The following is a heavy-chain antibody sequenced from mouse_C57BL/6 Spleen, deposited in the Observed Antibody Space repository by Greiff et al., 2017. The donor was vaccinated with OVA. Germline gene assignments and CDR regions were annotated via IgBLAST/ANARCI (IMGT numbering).Heavy chain of an antibody. Sequence: VQLQQSGPGLVAPSQSLSITCTVSGFSLTSYGVHWVRQPPGKGLEWLVVIWSDGSTTYNSALKSRLSISKDNSKSQVFLKMNSLQTDDTAMYYCARTHYYGSSYPYYYAMDYWGQGTSVTVSS. CDR2: IWSDGST. CDR3: ARTHYYGSSYPYYYAMDY. CDR1: GFSLTSYG. D-gene: IGHD1-1*01. V-gene: IGHV2-6*03. J-gene: IGHJ4*01.